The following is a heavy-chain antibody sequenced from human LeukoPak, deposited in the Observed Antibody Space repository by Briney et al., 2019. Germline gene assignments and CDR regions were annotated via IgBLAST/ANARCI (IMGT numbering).Heavy chain of an antibody. J-gene: IGHJ4*02. CDR1: GFTVSSNY. CDR3: AREVSNVDAAPGTFEY. CDR2: IYSGGNT. Sequence: GGSLRLSCAASGFTVSSNYMSWVRQAPGKGLEWVSVIYSGGNTDYADSVKGRSTISRGNSKNTLYLQMNSLRAEDTAVYYCAREVSNVDAAPGTFEYWGQGTLVTVSS. V-gene: IGHV3-53*01. D-gene: IGHD6-6*01.